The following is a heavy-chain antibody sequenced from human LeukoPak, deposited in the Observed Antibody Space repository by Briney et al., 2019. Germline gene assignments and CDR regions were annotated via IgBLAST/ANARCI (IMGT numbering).Heavy chain of an antibody. D-gene: IGHD3-22*01. CDR1: GFTFSPYS. J-gene: IGHJ4*02. CDR2: ISSSSYI. Sequence: GGSLRLSCAASGFTFSPYSMNWVRQAPGKGLEWVSSISSSSYIYYADSVKGRFTISRDNAKNSLYLQMNSLRAEDTAVYYCARAINDSPAGYWGQGTLVTVSS. V-gene: IGHV3-21*01. CDR3: ARAINDSPAGY.